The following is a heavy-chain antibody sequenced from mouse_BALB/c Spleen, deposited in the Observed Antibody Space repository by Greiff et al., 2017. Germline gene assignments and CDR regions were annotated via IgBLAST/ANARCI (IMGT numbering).Heavy chain of an antibody. Sequence: VQLQQSGPELVKPGASVKISCKASGYSFTGYFMNWVMQSHGKSLEWIGRINPYNGDTFYNQKFKGKATLTVDKSSSTAHMELRSLASEDSAVYYCASRGSSYGFAYWGQGTLVTVSA. CDR3: ASRGSSYGFAY. CDR2: INPYNGDT. V-gene: IGHV1-20*02. D-gene: IGHD1-1*01. J-gene: IGHJ3*01. CDR1: GYSFTGYF.